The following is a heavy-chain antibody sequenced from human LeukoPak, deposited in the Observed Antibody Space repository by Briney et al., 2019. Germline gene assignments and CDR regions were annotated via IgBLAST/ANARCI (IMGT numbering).Heavy chain of an antibody. D-gene: IGHD6-13*01. V-gene: IGHV4-38-2*02. CDR1: GYSLTSGYY. J-gene: IGHJ5*02. CDR2: IYYSGST. Sequence: SETLSLTCTVSGYSLTSGYYWGGIRQPPGKGLEWIGSIYYSGSTYYNPSLKSRVTISVDTSKNQFSLKLSTVTAADTAVYYCARDFGSWYVWFDPWGQGTLVTVSS. CDR3: ARDFGSWYVWFDP.